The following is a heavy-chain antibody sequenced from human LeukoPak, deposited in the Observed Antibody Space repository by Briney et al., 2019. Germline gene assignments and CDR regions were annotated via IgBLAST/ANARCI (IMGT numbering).Heavy chain of an antibody. Sequence: SETLSLTCTVSGGSTSSYYWSWIRQPAGKGLEWIGRIYTSGSTNYNPSLKSRVTMSVDTAKNQFSLKLSSVTAADTAVYYCARDRGYGATSPYFDYWGQGTLVTVSS. V-gene: IGHV4-4*07. J-gene: IGHJ4*02. CDR3: ARDRGYGATSPYFDY. CDR1: GGSTSSYY. D-gene: IGHD1-26*01. CDR2: IYTSGST.